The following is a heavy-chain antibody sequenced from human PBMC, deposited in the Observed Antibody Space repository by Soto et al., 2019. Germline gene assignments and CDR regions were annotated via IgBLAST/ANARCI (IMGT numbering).Heavy chain of an antibody. CDR3: ASRPSDDRYYAVFDY. J-gene: IGHJ4*02. Sequence: GGSLRLSCVGSGFTFGSHWLTWVRQSAGKGPEWVANIKQDGIEKHYVDSVKDRFIISRDNARNSLFLQMNSLRAEDTAVYYCASRPSDDRYYAVFDYWGQGALVTSPQ. V-gene: IGHV3-7*03. CDR2: IKQDGIEK. CDR1: GFTFGSHW. D-gene: IGHD3-3*01.